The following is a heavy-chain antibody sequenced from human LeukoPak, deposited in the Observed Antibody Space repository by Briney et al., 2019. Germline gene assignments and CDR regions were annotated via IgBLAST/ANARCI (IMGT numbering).Heavy chain of an antibody. V-gene: IGHV3-11*04. CDR3: ARKQQLNFDY. J-gene: IGHJ4*02. CDR1: GFTFSDYY. D-gene: IGHD6-13*01. Sequence: GGSLRLSCAGSGFTFSDYYMSWIRQAPGKGLEWVSYISNSGRTIYYADSVKGRLTISRDNTKNSLYLQMNSLRAEDTAVYYCARKQQLNFDYWGQGTLVTVSS. CDR2: ISNSGRTI.